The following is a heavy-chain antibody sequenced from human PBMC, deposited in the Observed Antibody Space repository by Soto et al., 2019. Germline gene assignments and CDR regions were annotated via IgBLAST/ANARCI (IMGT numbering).Heavy chain of an antibody. CDR3: AREVVSRGMDV. D-gene: IGHD3-22*01. V-gene: IGHV1-58*01. CDR1: GFTFTSSA. J-gene: IGHJ6*02. Sequence: GASVKVSCKASGFTFTSSAVQWVRQARGQRLEWIGWIVVGSGNTNYAQKFQGRVTMTRNTSISTAYMELSSLRSEDTAVYYCAREVVSRGMDVWGQGTTVTVSS. CDR2: IVVGSGNT.